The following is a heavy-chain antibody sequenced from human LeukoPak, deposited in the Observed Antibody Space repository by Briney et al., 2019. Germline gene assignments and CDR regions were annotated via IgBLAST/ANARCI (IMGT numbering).Heavy chain of an antibody. V-gene: IGHV3-21*01. Sequence: GGSLRLSCAASGFTFSSYSMSWVRQAPGKGLEWVSSISSASTYVYYADSVKDRFTISRDNAKNSLYLQMNSLRAEDKAVYYYAINYYDTSGYQDYLFYIDGWGKGTTVTVSS. CDR2: ISSASTYV. J-gene: IGHJ6*03. CDR1: GFTFSSYS. CDR3: AINYYDTSGYQDYLFYIDG. D-gene: IGHD3-22*01.